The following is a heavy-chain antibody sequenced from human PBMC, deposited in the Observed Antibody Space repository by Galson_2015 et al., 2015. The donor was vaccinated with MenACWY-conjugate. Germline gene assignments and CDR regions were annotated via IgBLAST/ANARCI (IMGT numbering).Heavy chain of an antibody. CDR2: IKKDGSEK. J-gene: IGHJ6*02. CDR3: ARGLYGMAV. V-gene: IGHV3-7*03. CDR1: GFTFRNYW. Sequence: SLRLSCAASGFTFRNYWMTWVRQAPGKGLEWVASIKKDGSEKYYVDSVKGRFTISRDNAKNSLYLEMNSLRVEDTAVYSCARGLYGMAVWGQGTPVTASS.